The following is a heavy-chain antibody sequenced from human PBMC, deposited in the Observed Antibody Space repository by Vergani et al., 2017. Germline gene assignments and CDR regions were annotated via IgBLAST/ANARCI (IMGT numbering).Heavy chain of an antibody. Sequence: EVQLVESGGGLVQPGGSLRLSCAASGFTFSSYWMSWVRQAPGKGLEWVANIKQDGSEKYYVDSVKGRFTISRDNAKNSLYLQMNSLRAEDTAVYYCARDQGYSYDNSYGMDVWGQGTTVTVSS. V-gene: IGHV3-7*01. D-gene: IGHD5-18*01. J-gene: IGHJ6*02. CDR1: GFTFSSYW. CDR3: ARDQGYSYDNSYGMDV. CDR2: IKQDGSEK.